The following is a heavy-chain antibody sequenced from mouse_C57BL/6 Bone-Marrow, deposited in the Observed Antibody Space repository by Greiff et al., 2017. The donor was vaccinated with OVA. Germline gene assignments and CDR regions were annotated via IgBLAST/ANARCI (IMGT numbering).Heavy chain of an antibody. V-gene: IGHV10-1*01. Sequence: EVTLVESGGGLVQPKGSLKLSCAASGFSFNTYAMNWVRQAPGKGLEWVARIRSKSNNYATYYADSVKDRFTISRDDSESMLYLQMNNMKTEDTAMYYCVRHGRLRSFAYWGQGTLVTVSA. CDR3: VRHGRLRSFAY. CDR2: IRSKSNNYAT. CDR1: GFSFNTYA. D-gene: IGHD2-4*01. J-gene: IGHJ3*01.